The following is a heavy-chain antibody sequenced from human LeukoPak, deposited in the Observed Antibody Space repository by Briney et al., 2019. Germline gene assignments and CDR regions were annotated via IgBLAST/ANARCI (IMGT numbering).Heavy chain of an antibody. CDR1: GFTFSNYA. D-gene: IGHD2-15*01. V-gene: IGHV3-21*01. CDR2: ISSSSTYI. Sequence: GGSLRLSCSASGFTFSNYAMYWVRQAPGKGLEWVSSISSSSTYIYYADSVKGRFTISRDNAKNSLYLQMNSLRAEDTAVYYCARGGAGYDYFDYWGQGTLVTVSS. J-gene: IGHJ4*02. CDR3: ARGGAGYDYFDY.